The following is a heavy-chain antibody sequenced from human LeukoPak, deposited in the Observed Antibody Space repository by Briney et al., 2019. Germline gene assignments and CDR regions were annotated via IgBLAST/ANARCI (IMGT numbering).Heavy chain of an antibody. Sequence: GGSLRLSCIVSGFTFDNSAMHWVRHAPGKGLEWVSLINWDGTNTLYANSVRGRFTISRDNNINSLYLHMNNLRLEDSAVYYCAKDGGVSGLNWFDSWGQGTLVTVSS. J-gene: IGHJ5*01. CDR1: GFTFDNSA. D-gene: IGHD3-16*01. CDR2: INWDGTNT. CDR3: AKDGGVSGLNWFDS. V-gene: IGHV3-43D*04.